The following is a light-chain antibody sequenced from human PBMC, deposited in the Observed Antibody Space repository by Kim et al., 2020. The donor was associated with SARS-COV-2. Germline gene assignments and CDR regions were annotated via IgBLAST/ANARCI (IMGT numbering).Light chain of an antibody. Sequence: SLSVSPGQTASITCSGDKLGDKYACWYQQKPGQSPVLVIYQDSKRPSGIPERFSGSNSGNTATLTISGTQAMDEADYYCQAWDSRVFGGGTQLT. CDR3: QAWDSRV. CDR1: KLGDKY. J-gene: IGLJ3*02. V-gene: IGLV3-1*01. CDR2: QDS.